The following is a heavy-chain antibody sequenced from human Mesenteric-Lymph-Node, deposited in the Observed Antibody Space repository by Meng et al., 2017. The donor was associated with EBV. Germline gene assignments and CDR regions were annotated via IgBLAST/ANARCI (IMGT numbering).Heavy chain of an antibody. CDR1: AGTFSTYV. V-gene: IGHV1-69*01. J-gene: IGHJ4*02. Sequence: QVQLVQSGAEVKKPGSSVKVSCEASAGTFSTYVISWVRQAPGQGLEWMGGIIPVFDTPNYAQKFQGRVTITADESTNTAYMELSSLKYEDTAVYYCTRGDGYSHYWGQGTQVTVSS. CDR3: TRGDGYSHY. D-gene: IGHD5-24*01. CDR2: IIPVFDTP.